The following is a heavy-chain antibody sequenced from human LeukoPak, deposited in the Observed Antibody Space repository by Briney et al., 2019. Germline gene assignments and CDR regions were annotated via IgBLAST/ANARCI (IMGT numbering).Heavy chain of an antibody. CDR1: GGSISSYY. V-gene: IGHV4-59*08. CDR3: ARGLRQQLGFFDY. D-gene: IGHD6-13*01. J-gene: IGHJ4*02. Sequence: SETLSLTCTVSGGSISSYYWSWIRQPPGKGLEWIGYIYYGGSTNYNPSLKSRVTISVDTSKNQFSLELSSVTAADTAVYYCARGLRQQLGFFDYWGQGTLVTVSS. CDR2: IYYGGST.